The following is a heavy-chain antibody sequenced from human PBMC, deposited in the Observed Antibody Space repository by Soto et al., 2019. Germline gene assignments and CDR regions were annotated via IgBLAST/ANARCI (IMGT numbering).Heavy chain of an antibody. J-gene: IGHJ4*02. D-gene: IGHD3-10*01. CDR2: INAGNGNT. CDR1: GYTYTSYA. Sequence: ASVKVSCKASGYTYTSYAMHWVRQAPGQRLEWMGWINAGNGNTKYSQKFQGRVTISRDNSKNTLYLQMTSLRAEDTAVYYCAKQSGSGSYYNVGSGGHFDYWGQGTLVTVSS. V-gene: IGHV1-3*01. CDR3: AKQSGSGSYYNVGSGGHFDY.